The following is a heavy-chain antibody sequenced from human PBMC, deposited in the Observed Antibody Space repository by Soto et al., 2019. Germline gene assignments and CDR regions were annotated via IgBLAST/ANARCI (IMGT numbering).Heavy chain of an antibody. CDR1: GYTFTSYD. CDR2: MNPNSGNT. Sequence: ASVKVSCKASGYTFTSYDINWVRQATGQGLEWMGWMNPNSGNTGYAQKFQGRVTMTRNTSISTAYMELSSLRSEDTAVYYCARGLRIAADGIGGMGYWGQGTPVTVSS. CDR3: ARGLRIAADGIGGMGY. V-gene: IGHV1-8*01. J-gene: IGHJ4*02. D-gene: IGHD6-13*01.